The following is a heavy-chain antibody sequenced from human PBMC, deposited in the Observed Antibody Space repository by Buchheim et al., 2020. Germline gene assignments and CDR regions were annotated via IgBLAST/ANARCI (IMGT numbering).Heavy chain of an antibody. D-gene: IGHD6-13*01. V-gene: IGHV4-34*01. CDR1: GGSFSGYY. J-gene: IGHJ6*03. Sequence: QVQLQQWGAGLLKPSETLSLTCAVYGGSFSGYYWSWIRQPPGKGLEWIGEINHSGSTNYNPSLKSRVTISVDTSNNQFSLKLSSVTAADTAVYYCARVGYSSSGAYYYYYMDVWGKGTT. CDR3: ARVGYSSSGAYYYYYMDV. CDR2: INHSGST.